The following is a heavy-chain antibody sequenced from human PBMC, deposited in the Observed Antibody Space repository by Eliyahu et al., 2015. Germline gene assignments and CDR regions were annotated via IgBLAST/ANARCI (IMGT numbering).Heavy chain of an antibody. CDR1: GFTFSSYG. CDR3: AKDRALQGVYYFDY. J-gene: IGHJ4*02. V-gene: IGHV3-30*02. D-gene: IGHD4-11*01. Sequence: QVQLVESGGGVVQPGGSLRLSCAASGFTFSSYGMHWVRQAPGKGLEWVAFIRYDGSNKYYADSVKGRFTIPRDNSKNTLYLQMNSLRAEDTAVYYCAKDRALQGVYYFDYWGQGTLVTVSS. CDR2: IRYDGSNK.